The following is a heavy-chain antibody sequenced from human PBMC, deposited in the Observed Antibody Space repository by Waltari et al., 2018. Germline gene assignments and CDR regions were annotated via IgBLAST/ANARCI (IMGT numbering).Heavy chain of an antibody. CDR1: GGSCSGYY. CDR2: ISHSGST. V-gene: IGHV4-34*01. Sequence: QVQLQQWGAGLFKPSEPLSLSCAVYGGSCSGYYWSWIRMPPGKGLEWIGEISHSGSTNYNPTLKSRVTISVDTTKNQFSLKRGSVTAADTAVYYCARGRIAARPSGARFFDYWGQGTLVTVSS. J-gene: IGHJ4*01. D-gene: IGHD6-6*01. CDR3: ARGRIAARPSGARFFDY.